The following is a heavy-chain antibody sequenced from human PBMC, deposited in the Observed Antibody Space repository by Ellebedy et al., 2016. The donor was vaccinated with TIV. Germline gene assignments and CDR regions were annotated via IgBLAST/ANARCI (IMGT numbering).Heavy chain of an antibody. CDR3: ARAPPTSGTLFY. CDR2: INHSGNS. Sequence: SETLSLTXTVSGGSISSRSNYWGWIRQTPGKGLEWIGEINHSGNSNYNPSLKSRVTISVDTSKNQFSLKLSSLTDVDTAFYYCARAPPTSGTLFYWGQGTLVTVSS. CDR1: GGSISSRSNY. J-gene: IGHJ4*02. V-gene: IGHV4-39*07. D-gene: IGHD3-10*01.